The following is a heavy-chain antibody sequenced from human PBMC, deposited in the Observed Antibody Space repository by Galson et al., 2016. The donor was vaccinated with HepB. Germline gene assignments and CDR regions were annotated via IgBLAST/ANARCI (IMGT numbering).Heavy chain of an antibody. CDR1: GGSISSSHW. D-gene: IGHD2-21*01. Sequence: SETLSLTCAVSGGSISSSHWWSWVRQPPGKGLEWIGEIYTSGSTNYNPSLGGRVSISLDKSENHISLMMTSVTAADTAVYYCARQDLWSIEYWGQGTLVTVSS. CDR3: ARQDLWSIEY. V-gene: IGHV4-4*02. CDR2: IYTSGST. J-gene: IGHJ4*02.